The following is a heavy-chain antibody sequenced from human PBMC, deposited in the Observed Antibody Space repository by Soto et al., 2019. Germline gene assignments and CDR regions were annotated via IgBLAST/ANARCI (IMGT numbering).Heavy chain of an antibody. D-gene: IGHD2-15*01. J-gene: IGHJ4*02. CDR2: IHYSAST. Sequence: PSETLSLTCTVSGGSISGSYWSWIRHTPGKVLEWVGYIHYSASTNYNPSLKSRVTMSVDSAKNQFSLQLSPVTAADTAVYFCTKYRRTDAEGYSFDYWGQGALVTVSS. CDR1: GGSISGSY. CDR3: TKYRRTDAEGYSFDY. V-gene: IGHV4-59*01.